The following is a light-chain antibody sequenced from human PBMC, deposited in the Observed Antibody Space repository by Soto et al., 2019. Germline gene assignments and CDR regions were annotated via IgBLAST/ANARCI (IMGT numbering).Light chain of an antibody. V-gene: IGKV3-20*01. CDR1: QSVSSSY. J-gene: IGKJ2*02. CDR3: QQYGSAPGWT. CDR2: GAS. Sequence: EIVLTQSPGTLSLSPGERATLSCRASQSVSSSYLAWYQQKPGQAPRLLIYGASSRATGIPDRFSGSGSGTDFTLPISRREPEDFAVYYCQQYGSAPGWTFGQGTKLEIK.